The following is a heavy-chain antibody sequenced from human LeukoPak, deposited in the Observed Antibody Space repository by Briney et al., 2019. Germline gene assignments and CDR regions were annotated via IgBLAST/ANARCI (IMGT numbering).Heavy chain of an antibody. CDR1: GGSFSGYY. Sequence: KPSETLSLTCAVYGGSFSGYYWSWIRQPPGKGLEWVGEINHSGSTNYNPSLKSRVTISVETSKNQFSLKLSSVTAADTAVYYCATKWLQNYYYYYMDVWGIGTTVTVSS. V-gene: IGHV4-34*01. CDR3: ATKWLQNYYYYYMDV. CDR2: INHSGST. J-gene: IGHJ6*03. D-gene: IGHD5-24*01.